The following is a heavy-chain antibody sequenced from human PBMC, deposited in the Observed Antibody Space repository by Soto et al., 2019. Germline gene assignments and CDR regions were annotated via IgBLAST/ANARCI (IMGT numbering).Heavy chain of an antibody. V-gene: IGHV3-30*18. CDR3: AKGNSGLGDYMDV. CDR1: GFTFNTYG. CDR2: ISYDGSIK. D-gene: IGHD3-16*01. J-gene: IGHJ6*03. Sequence: PGGSLRLSCEASGFTFNTYGMHWVRQAPGKGLEWVAVISYDGSIKYFADSVKGRFTISRDNSKNTMYLQMNSLRAEDMAVYYCAKGNSGLGDYMDVWGKGTTVTVSS.